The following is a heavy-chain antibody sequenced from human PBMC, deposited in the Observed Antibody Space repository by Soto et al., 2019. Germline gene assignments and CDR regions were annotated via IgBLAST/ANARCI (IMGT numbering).Heavy chain of an antibody. V-gene: IGHV4-30-2*01. J-gene: IGHJ4*02. CDR2: IYHSGGT. CDR3: ARSPDY. Sequence: PSETLSLTCAVSGGSISSGGYSWNWIRQPPGKGLEWIGYIYHSGGTDYNPSLKSRVTITVDSSNNQFSLKLSSVTAADTAVYYCARSPDYWGQGTLVTVSS. CDR1: GGSISSGGYS.